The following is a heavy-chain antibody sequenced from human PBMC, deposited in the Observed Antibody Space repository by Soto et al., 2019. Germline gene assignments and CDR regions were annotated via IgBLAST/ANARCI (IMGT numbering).Heavy chain of an antibody. Sequence: QVQLQESGPGLVKSSETLSLICFVSGEALGSGQSYWNWIRQAPGKGLEWIGQTFVTGATKYSASLESRVTMSVDTSKCQISLPLTSVTAAVSATYFCARGRADSAGSSFGRRMDVWGQGTTVTVSS. V-gene: IGHV4-61*01. CDR1: GEALGSGQSY. CDR2: TFVTGAT. J-gene: IGHJ6*02. CDR3: ARGRADSAGSSFGRRMDV. D-gene: IGHD3-10*01.